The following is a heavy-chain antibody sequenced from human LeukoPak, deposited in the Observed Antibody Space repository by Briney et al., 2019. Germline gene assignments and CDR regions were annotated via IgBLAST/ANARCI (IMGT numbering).Heavy chain of an antibody. J-gene: IGHJ4*02. V-gene: IGHV3-53*01. CDR3: ARYLQWLAYFDY. Sequence: GGSLRLSCAASGVTVNSNYMSWVRQAPGKGLEWVSVIFSGGTTYYADSVKGRFTISRDNSKNTLYLQMNSLRADDTAVYYCARYLQWLAYFDYWGQGTLVTVSS. CDR2: IFSGGTT. CDR1: GVTVNSNY. D-gene: IGHD6-19*01.